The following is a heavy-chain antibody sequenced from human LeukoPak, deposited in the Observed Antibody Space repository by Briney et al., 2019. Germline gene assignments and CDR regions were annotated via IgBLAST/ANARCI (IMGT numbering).Heavy chain of an antibody. Sequence: PSETLSLTCTVSGGSISSYHWSWIRQPLGRGLEWIGYVYYNGTSNYNPSLKSRVTISVDTSKNQFSLRLNSMTAADTAVYYCAREGDLFDYWGQGTLVTVSS. J-gene: IGHJ4*02. CDR2: VYYNGTS. D-gene: IGHD2-21*02. CDR1: GGSISSYH. CDR3: AREGDLFDY. V-gene: IGHV4-59*12.